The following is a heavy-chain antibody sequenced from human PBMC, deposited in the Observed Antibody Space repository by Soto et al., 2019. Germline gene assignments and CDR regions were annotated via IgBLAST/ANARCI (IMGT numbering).Heavy chain of an antibody. D-gene: IGHD3-22*01. CDR1: GFTFSSYG. CDR3: AKGLDSSGYYYLDY. Sequence: GGSLRLSCAASGFTFSSYGMHWVRQAPGKGLEWVAVISYDGSKKYYADSVKGRFTISRDNSKNTLYLQMNSLRAEDTAVYYCAKGLDSSGYYYLDYWGQGTLVTVSS. J-gene: IGHJ4*02. CDR2: ISYDGSKK. V-gene: IGHV3-30*18.